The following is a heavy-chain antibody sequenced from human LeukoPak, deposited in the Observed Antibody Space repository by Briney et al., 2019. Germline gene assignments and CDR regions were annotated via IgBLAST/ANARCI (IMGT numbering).Heavy chain of an antibody. CDR3: ARPYDSSGYYYVY. CDR1: GYSFSSYW. V-gene: IGHV5-51*01. CDR2: IYPGHSDT. J-gene: IGHJ4*02. Sequence: GESLKISCKGSGYSFSSYWIGWVRQMPGKGLEWMGIIYPGHSDTRYSPSFQGQVTISADKSISTAYLQWSSLKASDTAMYYCARPYDSSGYYYVYWGQGTLVTVSS. D-gene: IGHD3-22*01.